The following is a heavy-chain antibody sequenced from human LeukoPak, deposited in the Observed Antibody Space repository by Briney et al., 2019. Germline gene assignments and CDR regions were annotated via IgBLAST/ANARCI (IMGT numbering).Heavy chain of an antibody. D-gene: IGHD1-26*01. Sequence: GGSLRLSCAASGFTFRTYAMTWVRQAPGKGLEWVSSITGNGGSTYYADSVKGRFSISRDNSKNTLYLRMDSLRAEDTAVYHCARDSGSYLQPTDYWGQGTLVTVSS. J-gene: IGHJ4*02. CDR2: ITGNGGST. V-gene: IGHV3-23*01. CDR1: GFTFRTYA. CDR3: ARDSGSYLQPTDY.